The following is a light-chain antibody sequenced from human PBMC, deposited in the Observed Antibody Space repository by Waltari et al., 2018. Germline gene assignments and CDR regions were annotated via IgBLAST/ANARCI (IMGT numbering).Light chain of an antibody. J-gene: IGKJ2*01. CDR1: QSIRSY. CDR3: QQSYSTPYT. CDR2: AAS. Sequence: DIQMTQSPSSLSASVGDRVTITCRASQSIRSYLNWYQQKPGKAPKLLIYAASSLQSGVPSRFSGSGSGTDFTLTISSLQPEDFATYYCQQSYSTPYTFGQGTKLEIK. V-gene: IGKV1-39*01.